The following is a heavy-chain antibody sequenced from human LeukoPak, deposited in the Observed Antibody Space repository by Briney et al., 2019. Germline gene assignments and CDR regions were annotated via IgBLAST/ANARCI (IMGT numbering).Heavy chain of an antibody. CDR1: GYTFTGYY. CDR2: FDPEDGET. D-gene: IGHD5-18*01. J-gene: IGHJ3*02. V-gene: IGHV1-24*01. CDR3: ATPPGYEPYVFDI. Sequence: ASVKVSCKASGYTFTGYYMHWVRQAPGKGLEWMGGFDPEDGETIYAQKFQGRVTMTEDTSTDTAYMELSSLRSEDTAVYYCATPPGYEPYVFDIGGKGTMVTVSS.